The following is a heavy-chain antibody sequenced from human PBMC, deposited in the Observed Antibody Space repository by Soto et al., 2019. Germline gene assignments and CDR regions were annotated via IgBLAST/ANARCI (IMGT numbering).Heavy chain of an antibody. V-gene: IGHV1-69*01. J-gene: IGHJ5*02. CDR2: IIPIFGTA. Sequence: QVQLVQSGAEVKKPGSSVKVSCKAPGGTFSSYAISWVLQAPGQGLEWMGGIIPIFGTANYALKFQGRVTITADESTSTAYMELSSLRSEDTAVYYCARVVGYGDYGWFVPWGQGTLVTVSS. D-gene: IGHD4-17*01. CDR1: GGTFSSYA. CDR3: ARVVGYGDYGWFVP.